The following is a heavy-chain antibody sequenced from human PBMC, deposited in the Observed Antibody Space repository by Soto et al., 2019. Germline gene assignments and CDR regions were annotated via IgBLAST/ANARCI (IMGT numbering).Heavy chain of an antibody. Sequence: ASVKVSCKASGYTFTGYYMHWVRQAPGQGLEWMGWINPNSGGTNYAQKFQGWVTMTRDTSISTAYMELSRLRSDDTAVYYCARGPSGGDDYYYGMDVWGQGTTVTSP. CDR1: GYTFTGYY. D-gene: IGHD2-21*01. CDR3: ARGPSGGDDYYYGMDV. CDR2: INPNSGGT. J-gene: IGHJ6*02. V-gene: IGHV1-2*04.